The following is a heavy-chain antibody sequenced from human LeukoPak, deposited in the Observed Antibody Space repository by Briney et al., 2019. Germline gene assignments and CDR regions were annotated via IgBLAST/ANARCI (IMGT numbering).Heavy chain of an antibody. CDR1: GGSISSYY. D-gene: IGHD1-26*01. CDR3: ARYSGSYYYAFDI. CDR2: IYYSGST. V-gene: IGHV4-59*08. Sequence: PSETLSLTCTVSGGSISSYYWSWIRQPPGKGLEWIGYIYYSGSTNYNPSLKSRVTISVDTSKNQFSLKLSSVTAADTAVYYCARYSGSYYYAFDIWGQGTMVTVSS. J-gene: IGHJ3*02.